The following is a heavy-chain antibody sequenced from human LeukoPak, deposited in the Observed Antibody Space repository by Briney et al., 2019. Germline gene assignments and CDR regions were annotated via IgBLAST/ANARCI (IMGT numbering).Heavy chain of an antibody. Sequence: GGSLRLSCEASGFTFSNYAMSWVRQAPGKGLEWFQAVSGRDTSTYYTDSVKGRFTISRDNSKNTLYLQMNSLSAEDTAIYYCAKWGDYDVLTGYYDSDYWGQGTLVTVSS. D-gene: IGHD3-9*01. CDR2: VSGRDTST. CDR1: GFTFSNYA. J-gene: IGHJ4*02. V-gene: IGHV3-23*01. CDR3: AKWGDYDVLTGYYDSDY.